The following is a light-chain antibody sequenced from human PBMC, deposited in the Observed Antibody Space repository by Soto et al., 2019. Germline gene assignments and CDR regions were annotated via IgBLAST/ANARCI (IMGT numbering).Light chain of an antibody. CDR1: QSVSASQ. J-gene: IGKJ1*01. CDR3: QQFGNSLWT. Sequence: ETVLTQSPGALSLSPGERATLSCRASQSVSASQLAWYQQKPGQAPRLLIYGISTRATGIPDRFSGSGSGTDFTLTISRLEPEDFAMYYCQQFGNSLWTFGQGTKVDIK. V-gene: IGKV3-20*01. CDR2: GIS.